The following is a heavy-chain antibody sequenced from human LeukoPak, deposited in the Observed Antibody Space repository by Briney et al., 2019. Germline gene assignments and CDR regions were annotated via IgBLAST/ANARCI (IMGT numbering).Heavy chain of an antibody. V-gene: IGHV4-31*03. CDR3: ARVMVARGINFDY. CDR1: GGSISSGGYY. J-gene: IGHJ4*02. Sequence: SETLSLTCTVSGGSISSGGYYWSWIRQHPGKGLEWIGYIYYSGSTYYNPPLKSRVTISVDTSKNQFSLKLSSVTAADTAVYYCARVMVARGINFDYWGQGTLVTVSS. D-gene: IGHD3-10*01. CDR2: IYYSGST.